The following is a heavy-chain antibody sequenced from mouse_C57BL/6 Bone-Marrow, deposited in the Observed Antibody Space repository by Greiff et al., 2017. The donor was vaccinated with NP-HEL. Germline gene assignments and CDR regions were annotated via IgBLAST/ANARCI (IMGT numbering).Heavy chain of an antibody. CDR3: AREWGYDGFAY. D-gene: IGHD2-2*01. CDR2: ISSGSSTI. J-gene: IGHJ3*01. CDR1: GFTFSDYG. Sequence: DVHLVESGGGLVKPGGSLKLSCAASGFTFSDYGMHWVRQAPEKGLEWVAYISSGSSTIYYADTVKGRFTISRDNAKNTLFLQMTSLRSEDTAMYYCAREWGYDGFAYWGQGTLVTVSA. V-gene: IGHV5-17*01.